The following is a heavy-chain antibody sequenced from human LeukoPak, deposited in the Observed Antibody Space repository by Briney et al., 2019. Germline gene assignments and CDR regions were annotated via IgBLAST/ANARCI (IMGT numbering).Heavy chain of an antibody. V-gene: IGHV3-21*01. CDR1: RFTFSSYS. J-gene: IGHJ3*02. CDR2: ISSSSSYI. CDR3: ARGLTVVVMGNAFDI. Sequence: GGSLRLSCAASRFTFSSYSMNWVRQAPGKGLEWVSSISSSSSYIYYADSVKGRFTISRDNAKNSLYLQMNSLRAEDTAVYYCARGLTVVVMGNAFDIWGQGTMVTVSS. D-gene: IGHD3-22*01.